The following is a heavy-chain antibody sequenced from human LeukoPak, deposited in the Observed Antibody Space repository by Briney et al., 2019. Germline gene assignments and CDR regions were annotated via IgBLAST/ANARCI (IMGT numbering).Heavy chain of an antibody. CDR1: GGSFSGYY. CDR3: ARGGGSYYQDC. J-gene: IGHJ4*02. CDR2: INHSGST. D-gene: IGHD1-26*01. Sequence: SETLSLTCAVYGGSFSGYYWSWIRQPPTKGLEWIGEINHSGSTNYNPSLKSRVTISVDTSKYQFSLKLSSVTAADTAVYYCARGGGSYYQDCWGQGTLVTVSS. V-gene: IGHV4-34*01.